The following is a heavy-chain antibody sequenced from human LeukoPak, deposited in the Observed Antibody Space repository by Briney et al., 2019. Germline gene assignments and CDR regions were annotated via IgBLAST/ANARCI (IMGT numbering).Heavy chain of an antibody. D-gene: IGHD2-2*01. CDR1: GFTFSRYS. V-gene: IGHV3-21*01. CDR3: ARDASTRCYLCEVDH. J-gene: IGHJ4*02. CDR2: ISPDARYI. Sequence: GGSLRLSCATSGFTFSRYSMNWVRQAPGKGLEWVSSISPDARYIYYADSLKGRFTVSRDNAQNSLYLQMNSLAVEDTAVYYCARDASTRCYLCEVDHWGQGTLVTVSS.